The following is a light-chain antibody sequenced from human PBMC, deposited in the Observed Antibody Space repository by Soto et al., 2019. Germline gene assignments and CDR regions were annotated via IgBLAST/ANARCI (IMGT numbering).Light chain of an antibody. V-gene: IGKV3-20*01. J-gene: IGKJ1*01. Sequence: LTQVPSPLFLFCGARAPLPCRASQNVSSTYLAWYQQKPGQAPSLLIYAASSKAAGIPNRFSGSGSGADFTLTISRLEPEDVAFFYCQQYGSSPRTFGQGTKVDIK. CDR3: QQYGSSPRT. CDR1: QNVSSTY. CDR2: AAS.